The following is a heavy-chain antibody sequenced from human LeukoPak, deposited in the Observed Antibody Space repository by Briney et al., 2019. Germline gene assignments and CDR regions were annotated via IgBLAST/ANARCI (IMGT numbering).Heavy chain of an antibody. Sequence: SETLSLTCAVSGYSISSNWWGWIRQPPGKGLEWIGYIYYSGSTYYNPSLKSRVTMSVDTSKNQFSLKLSSVTAVDTAVYYCARNKGSGWIDYWGQGTLVTVSS. CDR2: IYYSGST. J-gene: IGHJ4*02. CDR1: GYSISSNW. V-gene: IGHV4-28*01. D-gene: IGHD6-25*01. CDR3: ARNKGSGWIDY.